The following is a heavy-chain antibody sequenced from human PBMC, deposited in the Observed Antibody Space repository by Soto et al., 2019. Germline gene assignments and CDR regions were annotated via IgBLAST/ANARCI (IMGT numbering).Heavy chain of an antibody. CDR3: AKDQLPYPNYYYGMDV. CDR1: GFTFSSYA. Sequence: EVQLLESGGGLVQPGGSLRLSCAASGFTFSSYAMSWVRQAPGKGLEWVSAISGSGGSTYYADSVKGRFTISRDNSKNTLYLQMNSLRAADTAVYYCAKDQLPYPNYYYGMDVWGQGTTVTVSS. V-gene: IGHV3-23*01. J-gene: IGHJ6*02. D-gene: IGHD4-4*01. CDR2: ISGSGGST.